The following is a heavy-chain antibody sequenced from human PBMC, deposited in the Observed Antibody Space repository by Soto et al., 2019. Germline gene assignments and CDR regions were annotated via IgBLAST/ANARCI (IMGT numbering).Heavy chain of an antibody. D-gene: IGHD2-2*01. V-gene: IGHV3-30-3*01. CDR3: ARDCSMVVVVPGY. CDR1: GFTFSSYA. Sequence: QVQLVESGGGVVQPGRSLRLSCAASGFTFSSYAMHWVRQAPGKGLEWVALISHDGSNKYYADSVKGRFTISRDNPKNMLYLQMNSLRVDDTAVYYCARDCSMVVVVPGYWGQGSLVTVSS. CDR2: ISHDGSNK. J-gene: IGHJ4*02.